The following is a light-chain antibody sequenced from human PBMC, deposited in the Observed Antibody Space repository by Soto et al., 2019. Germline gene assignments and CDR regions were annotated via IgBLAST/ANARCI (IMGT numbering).Light chain of an antibody. Sequence: QSALTQPRSVSGSPGQSVTISCTGTSSVVGGYNYVSWYQQHPGKAPQLMIYDVSKRPSGVPDRFSGSKSGNTASLTISGLQAEDEADYYCCSYAGSYTFPFGTGTKVTVL. V-gene: IGLV2-11*01. J-gene: IGLJ1*01. CDR2: DVS. CDR3: CSYAGSYTFP. CDR1: SSVVGGYNY.